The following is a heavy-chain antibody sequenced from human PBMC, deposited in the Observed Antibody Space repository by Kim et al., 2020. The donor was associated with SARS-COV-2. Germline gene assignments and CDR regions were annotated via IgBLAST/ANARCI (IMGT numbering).Heavy chain of an antibody. Sequence: YYADSVKGRFTISRDNSKNTLYLQMNSLRAEDTAVYYCARDAATFIFDYWGQGTLVTVSS. D-gene: IGHD6-25*01. J-gene: IGHJ4*02. CDR3: ARDAATFIFDY. V-gene: IGHV3-33*01.